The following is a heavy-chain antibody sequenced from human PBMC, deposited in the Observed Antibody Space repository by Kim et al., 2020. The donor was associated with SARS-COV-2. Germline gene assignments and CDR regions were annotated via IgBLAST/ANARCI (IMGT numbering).Heavy chain of an antibody. CDR2: ISYDGSNK. CDR1: GFTFSSYG. V-gene: IGHV3-30*18. D-gene: IGHD6-19*01. Sequence: GGSLRLSCAASGFTFSSYGMHWVRQAPGKGLEWVAVISYDGSNKYYADSVKGRFTISRDNSKNTLYLQMNSLRAEDTAVYYCAKDLVYSSGWYPIVDYY. J-gene: IGHJ6*01. CDR3: AKDLVYSSGWYPIVDYY.